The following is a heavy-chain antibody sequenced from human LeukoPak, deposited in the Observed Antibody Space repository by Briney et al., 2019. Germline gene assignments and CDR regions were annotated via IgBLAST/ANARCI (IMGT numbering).Heavy chain of an antibody. CDR2: IYYSGST. CDR3: ARDRSIAAAGYYYYMDV. J-gene: IGHJ6*03. V-gene: IGHV4-39*07. D-gene: IGHD6-13*01. Sequence: PSETLSLTCTVSGDSISSSSCYWDWIRQPPGKGLEWIGGIYYSGSTYYSPSLKSRVTISVDTSKNQFSLKLSSVTAADTAVYYCARDRSIAAAGYYYYMDVWGKGTTVTVSS. CDR1: GDSISSSSCY.